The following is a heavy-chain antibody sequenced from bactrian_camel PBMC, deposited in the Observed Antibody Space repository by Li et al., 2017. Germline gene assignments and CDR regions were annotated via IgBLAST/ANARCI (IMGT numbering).Heavy chain of an antibody. Sequence: QVQLVESGGGLVQPGGSLRLSCEASGFTFSIYGMSWVRQAPGKGLEWVSGIYSDGSNTYYADSVKGRFTISRDNAKNTLYLQLNSLKTEDTAMYYCARDRDYSDFDAEPRTVITTGARGPRSPSP. V-gene: IGHV3S6*01. D-gene: IGHD4*01. CDR1: GFTFSIYG. J-gene: IGHJ4*01. CDR2: IYSDGSNT. CDR3: ARDRDYSDFDAEPRTVITT.